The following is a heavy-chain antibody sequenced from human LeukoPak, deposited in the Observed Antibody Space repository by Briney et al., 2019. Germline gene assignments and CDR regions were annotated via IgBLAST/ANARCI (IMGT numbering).Heavy chain of an antibody. CDR2: ISGSGGST. J-gene: IGHJ3*02. D-gene: IGHD3-22*01. V-gene: IGHV3-23*01. CDR3: AKGRYYYDSSDAFDI. Sequence: GGSLRLSCAASGFTFSSYAMSWVRQAPGKGLEWVSAISGSGGSTYYADSVKGRFTISRDNSKNTPFLQMNSLRAEDTAVYYCAKGRYYYDSSDAFDIWGQGTMVTVSS. CDR1: GFTFSSYA.